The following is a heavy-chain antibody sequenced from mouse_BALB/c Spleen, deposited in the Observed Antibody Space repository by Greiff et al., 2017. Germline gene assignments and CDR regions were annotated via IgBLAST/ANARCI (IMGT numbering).Heavy chain of an antibody. D-gene: IGHD1-1*01. CDR1: GFSLTDYG. V-gene: IGHV2-6-5*01. Sequence: VKLMESGPGLVAPSQSLSITCTVSGFSLTDYGVSWIRQPPGKGLEWLGVIWGGGSTYYNSALKSRLSISKDNSKSQVFLKMNSLQTDDTAMYYCAKNYYGSSLYAMDYWGQGTSVTVSS. CDR2: IWGGGST. CDR3: AKNYYGSSLYAMDY. J-gene: IGHJ4*01.